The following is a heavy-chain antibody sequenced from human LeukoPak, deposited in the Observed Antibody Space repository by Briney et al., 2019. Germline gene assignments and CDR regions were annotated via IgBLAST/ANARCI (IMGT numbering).Heavy chain of an antibody. CDR3: GVYIAAAGSAVRPYYYYGMDV. D-gene: IGHD6-13*01. V-gene: IGHV4-39*01. CDR2: VYYSGST. J-gene: IGHJ6*02. Sequence: SETLSLTCTVSGGSISSSSYYWGWIRQPPGKGLEWIGSVYYSGSTYYNPSLKSRVTISVDTSKNQFSLKLSSVTAADTAVYYCGVYIAAAGSAVRPYYYYGMDVWGQGTTVTVSS. CDR1: GGSISSSSYY.